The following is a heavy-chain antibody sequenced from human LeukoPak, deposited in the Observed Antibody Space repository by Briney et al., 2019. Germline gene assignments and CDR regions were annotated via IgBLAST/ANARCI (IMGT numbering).Heavy chain of an antibody. J-gene: IGHJ4*02. CDR2: INQDGAEK. V-gene: IGHV3-7*01. D-gene: IGHD3-10*01. Sequence: PGGSLRLSCAASGFAFSGYWMSWVRQSPGKGLEWVANINQDGAEKHYMDSVKGRFTISRENAKNSLYLQMNSLRGEDTAVFYCARVGAGSYLGDYYFDYWGQGTLVTVPS. CDR3: ARVGAGSYLGDYYFDY. CDR1: GFAFSGYW.